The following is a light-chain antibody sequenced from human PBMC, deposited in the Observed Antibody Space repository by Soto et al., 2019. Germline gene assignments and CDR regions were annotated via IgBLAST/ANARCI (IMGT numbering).Light chain of an antibody. CDR1: QTVSITY. Sequence: PGESATLSCRASQTVSITYLTWYEQKPGQAPRLLIFGASKRATGIPDRFSSSGSGRDFTLTSSGLEPEDFAVYYCQQYGSSPLISFGQGTRVDIK. J-gene: IGKJ5*01. CDR3: QQYGSSPLIS. V-gene: IGKV3-20*01. CDR2: GAS.